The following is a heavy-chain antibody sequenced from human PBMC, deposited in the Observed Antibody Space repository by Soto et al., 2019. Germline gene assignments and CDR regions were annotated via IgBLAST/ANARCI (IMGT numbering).Heavy chain of an antibody. D-gene: IGHD2-15*01. J-gene: IGHJ6*03. V-gene: IGHV4-59*01. CDR1: GGSISSYY. CDR3: ARFVLMVAAPNYYMYV. CDR2: IYYSGST. Sequence: SETLSLTCTVSGGSISSYYWSWIRQPPGKGLEWIGYIYYSGSTNYNPSLKSRVTISVDTSKNQFSLKLSSVTAADTAVYYCARFVLMVAAPNYYMYVWGQGTTVPVSS.